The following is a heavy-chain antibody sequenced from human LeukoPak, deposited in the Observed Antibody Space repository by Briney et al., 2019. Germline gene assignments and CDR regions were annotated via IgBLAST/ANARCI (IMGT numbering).Heavy chain of an antibody. V-gene: IGHV3-23*01. Sequence: GGSLRLSCAASGFTFSSYAMSWVRQAPGKGLEWVSAISGRGGSTYYADSVKGRFTISRDNSKNTLYLQMNSLRAEDTAVYYCAKELRRGSSSWDCFDYWGQGTLVTVSS. CDR3: AKELRRGSSSWDCFDY. CDR1: GFTFSSYA. J-gene: IGHJ4*02. CDR2: ISGRGGST. D-gene: IGHD6-13*01.